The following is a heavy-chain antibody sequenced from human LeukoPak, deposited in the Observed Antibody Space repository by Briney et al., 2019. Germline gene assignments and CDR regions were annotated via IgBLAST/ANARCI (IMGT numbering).Heavy chain of an antibody. Sequence: GGSLRLSCAASGFTFSSYSMNWVRQAPGKGLEWVAVIWYDGSNRDYADSVKGRFTISRDNSKNMLYLQMNSLRAEDTAVYYCARDPYGYYYNYGMDVWGQGTTVTVSS. CDR1: GFTFSSYS. J-gene: IGHJ6*02. D-gene: IGHD3-10*01. V-gene: IGHV3-33*08. CDR3: ARDPYGYYYNYGMDV. CDR2: IWYDGSNR.